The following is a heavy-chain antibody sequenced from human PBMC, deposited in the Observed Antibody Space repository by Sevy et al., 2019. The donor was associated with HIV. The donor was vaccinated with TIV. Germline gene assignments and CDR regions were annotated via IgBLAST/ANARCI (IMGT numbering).Heavy chain of an antibody. D-gene: IGHD3-22*01. CDR2: ISWDGGST. V-gene: IGHV3-43D*04. CDR1: GFTFDDYV. J-gene: IGHJ5*02. Sequence: GGSLRLSCAASGFTFDDYVMHWVRQVPGKGLEWVSLISWDGGSTYYADSVKGRFTISRDNSKNTLYLQMNSLRAEDTAIYFCAKDHDNNWFDPWGQGTLVTVSS. CDR3: AKDHDNNWFDP.